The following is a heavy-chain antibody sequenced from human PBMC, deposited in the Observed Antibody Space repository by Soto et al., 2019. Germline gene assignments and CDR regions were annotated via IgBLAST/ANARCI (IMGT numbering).Heavy chain of an antibody. CDR2: IVPIYRTA. D-gene: IGHD6-13*01. J-gene: IGHJ4*02. V-gene: IGHV1-69*01. CDR1: GGAFSSPR. Sequence: ASVKVSCKGSGGAFSSPRIKWVRQAPGQGLEWVGGIVPIYRTADYAQKFQGRVTITADESARTSYMELRSLKSQDTAVYYCVRDSGAKLSSSWGQGTLVTVSS. CDR3: VRDSGAKLSSS.